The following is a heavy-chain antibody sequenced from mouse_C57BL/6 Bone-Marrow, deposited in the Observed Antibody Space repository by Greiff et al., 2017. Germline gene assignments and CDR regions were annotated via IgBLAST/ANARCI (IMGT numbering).Heavy chain of an antibody. J-gene: IGHJ2*01. CDR3: TFYYGSSFGY. CDR2: FDPENGDT. V-gene: IGHV14-4*01. D-gene: IGHD1-1*01. Sequence: VQLQQSGAELVRPGASVKLSCTASGFNIKDDYMHWVKQRPEQSLEWIGWFDPENGDTEYASQFQGKATITADTSSNTAYLQLSSLTSEDTAVYYCTFYYGSSFGYWGQGTTLTVSS. CDR1: GFNIKDDY.